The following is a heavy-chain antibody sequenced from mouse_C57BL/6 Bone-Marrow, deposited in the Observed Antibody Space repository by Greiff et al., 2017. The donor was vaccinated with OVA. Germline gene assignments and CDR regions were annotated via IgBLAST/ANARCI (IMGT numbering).Heavy chain of an antibody. V-gene: IGHV6-3*01. CDR2: ISLKSDNYAT. CDR3: TGPLLRRGAWFAY. CDR1: GFTFSNYW. J-gene: IGHJ3*01. Sequence: EVQLQESGGGLVQPGGSMKLSCVASGFTFSNYWMNWVSQSPEKGLEWVAHISLKSDNYATHYAVSVKGRFTISRDDTKRSIYLQMNNSRDEDTGIYASTGPLLRRGAWFAYWGQGTLVTVSA. D-gene: IGHD1-2*01.